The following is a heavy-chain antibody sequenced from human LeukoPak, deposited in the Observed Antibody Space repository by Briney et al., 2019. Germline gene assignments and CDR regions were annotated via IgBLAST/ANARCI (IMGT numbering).Heavy chain of an antibody. V-gene: IGHV3-66*01. CDR3: ARDRKLKHYYHYGMDV. D-gene: IGHD2-15*01. J-gene: IGHJ6*02. CDR2: IYSGGST. Sequence: GGSLRLSCAASGFTVSSNYMSWVRQAPGKGLEWVSVIYSGGSTYYADSVKGRFTISRDNSKNTLYLQMNSLRAEDTAVYYCARDRKLKHYYHYGMDVWGQGTTVTVSS. CDR1: GFTVSSNY.